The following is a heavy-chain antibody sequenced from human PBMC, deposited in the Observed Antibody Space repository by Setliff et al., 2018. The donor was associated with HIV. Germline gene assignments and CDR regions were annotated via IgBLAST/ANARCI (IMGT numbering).Heavy chain of an antibody. D-gene: IGHD2-2*01. Sequence: SETLSLTCAVSGDSINNNNFWVWVRQPPGKRLEWIGEIFHSGSVHYNPSLESRVTMSVDKSLNQFSLKLTSVTAADTAVYYCARMDSSTWPDYYFYGMDVWGQGTTVTVSS. CDR3: ARMDSSTWPDYYFYGMDV. V-gene: IGHV4-4*02. CDR2: IFHSGSV. CDR1: GDSINNNNF. J-gene: IGHJ6*02.